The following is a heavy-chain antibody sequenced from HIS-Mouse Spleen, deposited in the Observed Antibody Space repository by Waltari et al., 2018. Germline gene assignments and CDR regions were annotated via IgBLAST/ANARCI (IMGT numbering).Heavy chain of an antibody. V-gene: IGHV4-34*01. CDR2: INHSGST. CDR1: GGSFSGYY. CDR3: AREKSSSSWYNWFDP. J-gene: IGHJ5*02. D-gene: IGHD6-13*01. Sequence: QVQLQQWGAGLLKPSETLSLTCAVHGGSFSGYYWSWIRQPPGKGLEWIGEINHSGSTNYNPSLKSRVTISVDTSKNQFSLKLSSVTAADTAVYYCAREKSSSSWYNWFDPWGQGTLVTVSS.